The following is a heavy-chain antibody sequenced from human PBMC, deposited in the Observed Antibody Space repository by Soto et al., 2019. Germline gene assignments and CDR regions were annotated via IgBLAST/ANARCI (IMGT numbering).Heavy chain of an antibody. Sequence: ASVKVSCKASGGTFSSYAISWVRQAPGQGLEWMGGIIPIFGTANYAQKFQGRVTITADESTSTAYMELSGLRSEDTAVYYCARGQEWLPPPAWGQGTLVTVSS. CDR3: ARGQEWLPPPA. D-gene: IGHD3-3*01. V-gene: IGHV1-69*13. CDR1: GGTFSSYA. CDR2: IIPIFGTA. J-gene: IGHJ4*02.